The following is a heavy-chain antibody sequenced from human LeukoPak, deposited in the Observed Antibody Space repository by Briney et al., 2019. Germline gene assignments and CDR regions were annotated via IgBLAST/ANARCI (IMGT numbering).Heavy chain of an antibody. CDR1: GFTFSSFA. CDR3: VKENWFDP. V-gene: IGHV3-30*02. CDR2: LRYDGSNK. J-gene: IGHJ5*02. Sequence: GGSLRLSCAASGFTFSSFAMSWVRQAPGKGLEWVAFLRYDGSNKYYADSVKGRFTIFRDNFRDILYLQMNSLRGDDTAMYYCVKENWFDPWGQGTLVTVSS.